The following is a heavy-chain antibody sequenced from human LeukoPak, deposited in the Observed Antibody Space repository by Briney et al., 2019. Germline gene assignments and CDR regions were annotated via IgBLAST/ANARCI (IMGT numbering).Heavy chain of an antibody. D-gene: IGHD5-24*01. CDR2: INQDGSEN. V-gene: IGHV3-7*01. CDR3: ARRDGYNTFYFEY. J-gene: IGHJ4*02. CDR1: GFSFSSYW. Sequence: GGSLRLSCAASGFSFSSYWMSWVRQAPGKGLEWVANINQDGSENYYVDSVKGRFTTSRDNTKNSLHLQMNSLRAEDTAVYYCARRDGYNTFYFEYWGQGTLVTVSS.